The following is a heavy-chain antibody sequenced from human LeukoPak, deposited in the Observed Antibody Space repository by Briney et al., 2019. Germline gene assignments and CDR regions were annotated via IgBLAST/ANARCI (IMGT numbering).Heavy chain of an antibody. V-gene: IGHV4-59*08. D-gene: IGHD2/OR15-2a*01. CDR2: MFYSGST. Sequence: PPETLSLTCTVPTDSFTSSYWSWIRPPPGERLGWIDYMFYSGSTKYNPSLKSRVTISVDTSKNQFYLRLTSVTDADTAVYYCARHRQYDAYVFDLWGQGTMVIVSS. J-gene: IGHJ3*01. CDR1: TDSFTSSY. CDR3: ARHRQYDAYVFDL.